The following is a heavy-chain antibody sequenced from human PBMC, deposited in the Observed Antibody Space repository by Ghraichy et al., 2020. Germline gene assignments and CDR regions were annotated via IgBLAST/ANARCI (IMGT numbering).Heavy chain of an antibody. Sequence: GGSLRLSCAASGFTFSRYSMNWVRQAPGKGLEWVSTISSSSTYIYYADSVKGRFTISTDNAKKSLYLPMNSLRADDTAVYYCARELSLAMPGRFDCWGQGTLVTVSS. CDR3: ARELSLAMPGRFDC. CDR2: ISSSSTYI. D-gene: IGHD3-10*01. CDR1: GFTFSRYS. V-gene: IGHV3-21*01. J-gene: IGHJ4*02.